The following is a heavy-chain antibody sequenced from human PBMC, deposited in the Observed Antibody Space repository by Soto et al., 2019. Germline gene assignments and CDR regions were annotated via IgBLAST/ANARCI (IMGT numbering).Heavy chain of an antibody. CDR3: ARADDYLWGIYRQLDY. D-gene: IGHD3-16*02. V-gene: IGHV1-46*03. Sequence: ASVKVSCKASGYTFTNYYLHWVRQAPGQGLEWMGIINPSGGTTAYAQKFQGRVTMTRDTSTSTVYMELSSLRSEDTAVYYCARADDYLWGIYRQLDYWGQGTLVTVSS. J-gene: IGHJ4*02. CDR2: INPSGGTT. CDR1: GYTFTNYY.